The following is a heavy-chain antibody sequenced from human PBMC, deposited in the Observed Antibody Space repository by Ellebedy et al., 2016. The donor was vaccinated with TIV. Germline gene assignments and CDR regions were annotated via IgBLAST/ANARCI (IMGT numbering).Heavy chain of an antibody. CDR1: GFTFSDYY. V-gene: IGHV3-11*01. Sequence: GESLKISXAASGFTFSDYYMSWIRQAPGKGLEWVSYISSSGSTIYYADSVKGRFTISRDNAKNSLYLQMNSLRAEDTAVYYCARGGFGLAMCGGCAYWGQGTLVTVSS. CDR2: ISSSGSTI. J-gene: IGHJ4*02. CDR3: ARGGFGLAMCGGCAY. D-gene: IGHD3-10*01.